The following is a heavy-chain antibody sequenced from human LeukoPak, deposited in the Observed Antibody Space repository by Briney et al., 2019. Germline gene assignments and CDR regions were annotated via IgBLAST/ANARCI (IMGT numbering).Heavy chain of an antibody. J-gene: IGHJ4*02. V-gene: IGHV1-69*06. CDR3: AREDVSGYYFDY. CDR1: GYTFISYA. D-gene: IGHD3-10*01. CDR2: IIPIFGTA. Sequence: ASVKVSCKASGYTFISYAISWVRQAPGQGLEWMGGIIPIFGTANYAQKFQGRVTITADKSTSTAYMELSSLRSEDTAVYYCAREDVSGYYFDYWGQGTLVAVSS.